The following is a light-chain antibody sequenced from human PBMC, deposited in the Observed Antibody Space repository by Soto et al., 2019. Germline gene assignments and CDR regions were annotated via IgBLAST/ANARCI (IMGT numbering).Light chain of an antibody. CDR2: GAS. Sequence: ESVLTQSPGTLSLSPGDRATLSCRASQSVSSSYLAWYQQKPGQAPRLLIYGASSRATGIPYRFSGSGYGTDFTLTISRLEPEDFAVYYCQQYGSSPLTFGGGTKVEIK. CDR1: QSVSSSY. CDR3: QQYGSSPLT. J-gene: IGKJ4*01. V-gene: IGKV3-20*01.